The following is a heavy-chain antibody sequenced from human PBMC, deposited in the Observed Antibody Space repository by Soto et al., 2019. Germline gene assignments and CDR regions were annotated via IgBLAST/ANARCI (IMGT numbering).Heavy chain of an antibody. CDR3: ARVSGAVAKGGYSSSWYYFDY. CDR1: GYTFTGYY. V-gene: IGHV1-2*04. D-gene: IGHD6-13*01. Sequence: ASVKVSCKASGYTFTGYYMHWVRQAPGQGLEWMGWINPNSGGTNYAQKFQGWVTMTRDTSISTAYMELSRLRSDDTAVYYCARVSGAVAKGGYSSSWYYFDYWGQGTLVTVSS. CDR2: INPNSGGT. J-gene: IGHJ4*02.